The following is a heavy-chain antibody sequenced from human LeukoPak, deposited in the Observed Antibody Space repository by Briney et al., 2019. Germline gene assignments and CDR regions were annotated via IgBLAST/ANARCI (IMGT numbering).Heavy chain of an antibody. Sequence: GGSLRLSCAASGFTLSSYAMSWVRQGPGKGLEWVSAISVSGNTYHADSVKGRFTISRDNAKNSLYLQMSSLRAEDTAVYYCARVGEKAFHLWPEIDYWGQGTLVTVS. CDR3: ARVGEKAFHLWPEIDY. J-gene: IGHJ4*02. D-gene: IGHD5-24*01. CDR1: GFTLSSYA. CDR2: ISVSGNT. V-gene: IGHV3-21*01.